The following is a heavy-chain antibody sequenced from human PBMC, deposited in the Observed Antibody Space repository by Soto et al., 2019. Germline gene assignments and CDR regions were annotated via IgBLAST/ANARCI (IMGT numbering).Heavy chain of an antibody. CDR2: IIPILGIA. D-gene: IGHD3-10*02. CDR3: ASVLGHGFDP. V-gene: IGHV1-69*02. Sequence: QVQLVQSGAEVKKPGSSVKVSCKASGGTFSSYTISWVRQAPGQGLEWMGRIIPILGIANYAQKFQGRVTITADKSTSTAYMELSSLRSEGTAVYCCASVLGHGFDPWGQGTLVTVSS. J-gene: IGHJ5*02. CDR1: GGTFSSYT.